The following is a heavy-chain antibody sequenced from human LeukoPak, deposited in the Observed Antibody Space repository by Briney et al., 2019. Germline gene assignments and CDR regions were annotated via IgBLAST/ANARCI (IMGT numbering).Heavy chain of an antibody. CDR1: GYTFTSYG. CDR3: ARATNYYDSSGYYTF. D-gene: IGHD3-22*01. CDR2: ISAYNGNT. Sequence: ASVKVSCKASGYTFTSYGISWVRQAPGQGLEWMGWISAYNGNTNYAQKLQGRVTMTTVTSTSTAYMELRSLRSDDTAVYYCARATNYYDSSGYYTFWGQGTLVTVSS. V-gene: IGHV1-18*01. J-gene: IGHJ4*02.